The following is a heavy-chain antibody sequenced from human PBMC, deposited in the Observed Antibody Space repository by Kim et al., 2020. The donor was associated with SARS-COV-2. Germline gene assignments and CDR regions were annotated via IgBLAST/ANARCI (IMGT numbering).Heavy chain of an antibody. J-gene: IGHJ6*02. CDR1: GGSISSGGYY. CDR2: IYYSGST. Sequence: SETLSLTCTVSGGSISSGGYYWSWIRQHPGKGLEWIGYIYYSGSTYYNPSLKSRVTISVDTSKNQFSLKLSSVTAADTAVYYCAAEGVEMTTATYGVDVWGQGTTVTVSS. D-gene: IGHD4-4*01. CDR3: AAEGVEMTTATYGVDV. V-gene: IGHV4-31*03.